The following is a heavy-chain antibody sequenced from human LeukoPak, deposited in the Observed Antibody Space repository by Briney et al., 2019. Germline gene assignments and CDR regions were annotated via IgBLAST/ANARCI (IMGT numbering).Heavy chain of an antibody. CDR2: IYYSGST. D-gene: IGHD3-3*01. V-gene: IGHV4-59*12. CDR1: GGSISSYY. J-gene: IGHJ4*02. CDR3: ARDSHYDFWSVVDY. Sequence: SETLSLTCTVSGGSISSYYWSWIRQPPGKGLEWIGYIYYSGSTNYNPSLKSRVTISVDTSKNQFSLKLSSLTAADTAVYYCARDSHYDFWSVVDYWGQGTLVTVSS.